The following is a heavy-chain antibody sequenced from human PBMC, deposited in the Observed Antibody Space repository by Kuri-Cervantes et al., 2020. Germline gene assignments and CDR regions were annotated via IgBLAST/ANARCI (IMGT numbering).Heavy chain of an antibody. CDR1: GGSISSYY. D-gene: IGHD2-2*01. CDR2: IYTSGST. J-gene: IGHJ5*02. CDR3: ARGIVVIPAAPGLFFDP. V-gene: IGHV4-4*07. Sequence: SETLSLTCTVSGGSISSYYWSWIRQPAGKGLEWIGRIYTSGSTKYNPSLKSRVTISVDTSKKQFSLRLSSVTAADTAVYYCARGIVVIPAAPGLFFDPWGQGTLVTVSS.